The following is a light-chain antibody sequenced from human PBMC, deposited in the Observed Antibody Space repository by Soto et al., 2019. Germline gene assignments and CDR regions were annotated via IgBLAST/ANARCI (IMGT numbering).Light chain of an antibody. V-gene: IGKV1-39*01. Sequence: DIQMTQSPSSLSASVGDTVTITCRASQSIDFFLSWYQQEPGKAPKLLIYSSSALQSGVSSRFRGGGSGTYFTLTISSLQPEDCVTYYCQQTDSPPLTFGGGTKVEIK. CDR3: QQTDSPPLT. CDR1: QSIDFF. CDR2: SSS. J-gene: IGKJ4*01.